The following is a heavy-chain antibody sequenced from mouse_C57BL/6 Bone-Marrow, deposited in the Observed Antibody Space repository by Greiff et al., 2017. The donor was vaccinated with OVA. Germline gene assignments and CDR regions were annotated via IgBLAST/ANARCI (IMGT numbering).Heavy chain of an antibody. J-gene: IGHJ2*01. D-gene: IGHD1-1*01. V-gene: IGHV1-62-2*01. CDR3: ARHEDRSLRGSSFHYFDY. CDR1: GYTFTEYT. CDR2: FYPGSGSI. Sequence: QVQLQQSGAELVKPGASVKLSCKASGYTFTEYTIHWVKQRSGQGLEWIGWFYPGSGSIKYNEKFKDKATLTADKSSSTVYMELSRLTSEDSAVYFCARHEDRSLRGSSFHYFDYWGQGTTLTVSS.